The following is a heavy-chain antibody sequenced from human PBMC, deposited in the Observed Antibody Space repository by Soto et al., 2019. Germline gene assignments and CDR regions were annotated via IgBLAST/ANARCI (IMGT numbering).Heavy chain of an antibody. CDR2: ISASGGSP. V-gene: IGHV3-23*01. D-gene: IGHD6-13*01. CDR3: AKDTGRYSRNCPDY. Sequence: PGGSLRLSCAASGFTFSSYAMNWVRQAPVKGLEWVSSISASGGSPYYADSVKGRFTISRDNSKNTLYLQMDSLRADDTAVYYCAKDTGRYSRNCPDYWGQGTLVTVSS. CDR1: GFTFSSYA. J-gene: IGHJ4*02.